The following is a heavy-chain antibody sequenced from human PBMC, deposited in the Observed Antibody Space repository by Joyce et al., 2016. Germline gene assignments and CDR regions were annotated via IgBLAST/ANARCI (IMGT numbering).Heavy chain of an antibody. CDR3: TTKGRMLTDLLTPY. D-gene: IGHD2-15*01. J-gene: IGHJ4*02. CDR1: GFTFTNAW. CDR2: IKSKAEGRTT. V-gene: IGHV3-15*01. Sequence: EVQLVESGGDLVKPGGSLTLSCAASGFTFTNAWMSWVRQAPGKGLEWVAHIKSKAEGRTTDYTAPVKGRFTISRDDSKNTLYLQMNSLKTEDTAVYYCTTKGRMLTDLLTPYCGQGTLVTVSS.